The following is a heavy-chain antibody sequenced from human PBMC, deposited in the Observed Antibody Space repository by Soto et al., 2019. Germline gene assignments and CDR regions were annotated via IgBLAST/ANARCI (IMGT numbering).Heavy chain of an antibody. D-gene: IGHD1-1*01. V-gene: IGHV3-23*01. CDR1: GFTFSIYA. CDR2: FSGSSGYI. J-gene: IGHJ4*02. Sequence: GGSLRLSCAASGFTFSIYALGWVRQAPGRGLEWVSAFSGSSGYINYAESVRGRFTISRDNSQNTLYLQMNSLRAEDTAVYYCAKDISTNGMYYFDYWGQGTLVTVSS. CDR3: AKDISTNGMYYFDY.